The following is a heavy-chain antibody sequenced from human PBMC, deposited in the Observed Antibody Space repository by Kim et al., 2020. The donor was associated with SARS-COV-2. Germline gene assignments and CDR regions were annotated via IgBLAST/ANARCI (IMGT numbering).Heavy chain of an antibody. CDR3: ARHWGGSGWYDYYYYGMDV. CDR1: GYSFTSYW. J-gene: IGHJ6*02. V-gene: IGHV5-51*01. D-gene: IGHD6-19*01. CDR2: IYPGDSDT. Sequence: GESLKISCKGSGYSFTSYWIGWVRQMPGKGLEWMGIIYPGDSDTRYSPSFQGQVTISADKSISTAYLQWSSLKASDTAMYYCARHWGGSGWYDYYYYGMDVWGQGTTVTVSS.